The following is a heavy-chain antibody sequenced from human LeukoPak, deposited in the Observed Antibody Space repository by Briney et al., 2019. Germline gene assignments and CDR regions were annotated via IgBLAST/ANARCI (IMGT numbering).Heavy chain of an antibody. CDR2: IYYSGST. D-gene: IGHD3-3*01. CDR1: GGSIRSSYYY. V-gene: IGHV4-39*01. Sequence: SETLSLTCTVSGGSIRSSYYYWGWIRQPPGKGLEWIGSIYYSGSTCYNPSLKSRVTISVDTSKNQFSLKLSSVTAADTAVYYCARRPTRITIFGVANYFDYWGQGTLVTVSS. CDR3: ARRPTRITIFGVANYFDY. J-gene: IGHJ4*02.